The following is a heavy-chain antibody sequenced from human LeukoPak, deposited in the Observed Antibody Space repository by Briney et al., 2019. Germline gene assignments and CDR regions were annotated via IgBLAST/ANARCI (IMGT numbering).Heavy chain of an antibody. CDR1: GFTFSSYS. CDR2: ISSSSSYI. Sequence: GGSLRLSCAASGFTFSSYSMNWVRQAPGKGLEWVSSISSSSSYIYYADSVKGRFTISRDNAKNSLYLQMNSLRAEDTAVYYCARDGEEYSSGWNFDYWGQGTLVTVPS. D-gene: IGHD6-19*01. V-gene: IGHV3-21*01. J-gene: IGHJ4*02. CDR3: ARDGEEYSSGWNFDY.